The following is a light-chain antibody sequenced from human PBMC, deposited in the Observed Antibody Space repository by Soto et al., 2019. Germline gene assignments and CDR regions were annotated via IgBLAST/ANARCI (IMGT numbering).Light chain of an antibody. J-gene: IGKJ3*01. CDR2: ATS. Sequence: DIQMTQSPSSLSASVGDRVTITCRASQSINNYLNWYQQRPGKPPKLLIYATSTLQSGVPSEFSGSGSGTDVTLTINSRQPEDFATYYCQQTYSTPFPFGPGTKVDIK. CDR1: QSINNY. CDR3: QQTYSTPFP. V-gene: IGKV1-39*01.